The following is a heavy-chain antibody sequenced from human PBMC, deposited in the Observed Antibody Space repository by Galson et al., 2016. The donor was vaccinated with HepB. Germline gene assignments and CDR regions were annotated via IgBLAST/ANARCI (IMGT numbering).Heavy chain of an antibody. CDR1: GFTFSSYW. J-gene: IGHJ4*02. CDR3: AVGNDPLDY. V-gene: IGHV3-74*01. Sequence: SLRLSCAASGFTFSSYWMHWVRQAPGKGLVWVSRINGDGSSTTYADPVKGRFTTSRDNAKNTLYLQMNSLRAGDTAVYYCAVGNDPLDYWGQGTLVTVSS. CDR2: INGDGSST. D-gene: IGHD1-1*01.